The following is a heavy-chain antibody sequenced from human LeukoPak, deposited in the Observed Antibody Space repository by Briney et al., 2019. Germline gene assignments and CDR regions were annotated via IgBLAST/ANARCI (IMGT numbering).Heavy chain of an antibody. V-gene: IGHV3-43*02. CDR3: AKDKEAFIAAAGEIFDY. CDR1: GFTFDDYA. CDR2: ISGDGGST. D-gene: IGHD6-13*01. J-gene: IGHJ4*02. Sequence: PGGSLRLSCAASGFTFDDYAMHWVRQAPGKGLEWVSLISGDGGSTYYADSMKGRFTISRDNSKNSLYLQMNSLRTEDAALYYCAKDKEAFIAAAGEIFDYWGQGTLVTVSS.